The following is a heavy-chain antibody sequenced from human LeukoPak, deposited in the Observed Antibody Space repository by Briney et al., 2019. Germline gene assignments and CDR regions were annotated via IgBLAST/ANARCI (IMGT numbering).Heavy chain of an antibody. Sequence: PSETLSLTCAVYGGSFSGYYWSWIRQPPGKGLEWIGEITHSGSTNYNPSLKSRVTISVDTSKNQFSLKLSSLTAADTAVYYCARGARSSGYFFDYWGQGTLVTVSS. CDR2: ITHSGST. J-gene: IGHJ4*02. CDR1: GGSFSGYY. CDR3: ARGARSSGYFFDY. V-gene: IGHV4-34*01. D-gene: IGHD3-22*01.